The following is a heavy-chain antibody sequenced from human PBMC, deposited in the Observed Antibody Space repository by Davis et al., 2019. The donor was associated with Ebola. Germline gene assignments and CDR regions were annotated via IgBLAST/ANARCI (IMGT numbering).Heavy chain of an antibody. CDR3: ARERGWFGELLVDY. J-gene: IGHJ4*02. V-gene: IGHV1-3*01. CDR1: GYIFTTYA. D-gene: IGHD3-10*01. Sequence: AASVKVSCKASGYIFTTYAIHWVRQAPGQRLEWMGWINAGNGDTKSSQKFQGRVTITRDTSASTAYMELSSLRSEDTAVYYCARERGWFGELLVDYWGQGTLVTVSS. CDR2: INAGNGDT.